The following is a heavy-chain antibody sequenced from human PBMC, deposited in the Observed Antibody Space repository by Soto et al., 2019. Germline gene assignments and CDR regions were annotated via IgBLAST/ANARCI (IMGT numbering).Heavy chain of an antibody. CDR1: GFTFSSYA. CDR3: AKVGGTSHPPIPVDC. Sequence: EVQLLESGGGLVQPGGSLRLSCAASGFTFSSYAMSWVRQAPGKGLEWVSTISAGDGSTYYVDSVKGRFTISRDNSKNTLYLQTNSLRADDTAVYYCAKVGGTSHPPIPVDCWGQGTLVTVSS. D-gene: IGHD2-2*02. CDR2: ISAGDGST. J-gene: IGHJ4*02. V-gene: IGHV3-23*01.